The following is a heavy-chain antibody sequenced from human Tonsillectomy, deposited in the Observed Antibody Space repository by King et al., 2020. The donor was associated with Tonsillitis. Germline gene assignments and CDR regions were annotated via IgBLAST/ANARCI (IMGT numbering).Heavy chain of an antibody. CDR3: QATKWLDY. D-gene: IGHD5-12*01. Sequence: VQLVESGGGLVKPGGSLRLSCAASGFTFSNAWVSWVRQAPGKGLEWVGRIKSKTDGGTTDYAAPVRGRFTISRDDLKNTLYLQMNSLKTEDTAVYYCQATKWLDYWGQGTLVTVSS. J-gene: IGHJ4*02. CDR2: IKSKTDGGTT. V-gene: IGHV3-15*01. CDR1: GFTFSNAW.